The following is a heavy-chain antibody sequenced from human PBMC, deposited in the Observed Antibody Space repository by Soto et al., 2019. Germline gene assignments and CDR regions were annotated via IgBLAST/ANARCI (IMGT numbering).Heavy chain of an antibody. CDR3: GGGYDFWSGYYTFDY. CDR2: IYYSGST. D-gene: IGHD3-3*01. V-gene: IGHV4-59*01. Sequence: SETLSLTCTVSGGSISSYYWSWIRQPPGKGLEWIGYIYYSGSTNYNPSLKSRVTISVDTSKNQFSLKLSSVTAADTAVYYCGGGYDFWSGYYTFDYWGQGILVTVSS. CDR1: GGSISSYY. J-gene: IGHJ4*02.